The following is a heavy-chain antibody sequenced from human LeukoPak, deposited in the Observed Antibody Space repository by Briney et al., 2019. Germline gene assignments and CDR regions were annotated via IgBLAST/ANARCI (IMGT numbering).Heavy chain of an antibody. J-gene: IGHJ4*02. V-gene: IGHV1-18*01. CDR3: ARVDFSQSSSFDY. Sequence: ASVKVSCKASGGTFSSYTISWVRQAPGQGLEWMGWISAYNGNTNYAQKLQGRVTVTTDTSTSTAYMELRSLRSDDTAVYYCARVDFSQSSSFDYWGQGTLVTVSS. CDR2: ISAYNGNT. D-gene: IGHD3-3*01. CDR1: GGTFSSYT.